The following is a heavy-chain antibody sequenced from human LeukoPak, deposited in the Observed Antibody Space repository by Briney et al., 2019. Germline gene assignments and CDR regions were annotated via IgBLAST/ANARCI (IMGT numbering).Heavy chain of an antibody. J-gene: IGHJ5*02. CDR3: ATKKYQLLLPGRPNWFDP. CDR2: IYHSGST. D-gene: IGHD2-2*01. Sequence: PSETLSLTCTVSGGSISSGGYYWSWIRQPPGKGLEWIGYIYHSGSTYYNPSLKSRVTISVDRSKNQFSLKLSSLRSEDTAVYYCATKKYQLLLPGRPNWFDPWGQGTLVTVSS. V-gene: IGHV4-30-2*02. CDR1: GGSISSGGYY.